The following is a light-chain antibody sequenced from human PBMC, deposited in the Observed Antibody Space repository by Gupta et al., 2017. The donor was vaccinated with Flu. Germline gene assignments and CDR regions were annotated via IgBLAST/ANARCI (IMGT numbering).Light chain of an antibody. V-gene: IGKV3-11*01. CDR1: QIVSSY. CDR3: QQRRNWPPGT. J-gene: IGKJ3*01. Sequence: ETVLTRSPATRTLYTGERATRSCRASQIVSSYLAWYQQKPGQAPRILIYDATRRATGIPARFSGSGSGTEVTLTISSLEPEDFAVYYCQQRRNWPPGTFGPGTKV. CDR2: DAT.